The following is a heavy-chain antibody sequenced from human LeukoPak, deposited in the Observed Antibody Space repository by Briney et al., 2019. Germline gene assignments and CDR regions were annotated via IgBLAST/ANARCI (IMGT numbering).Heavy chain of an antibody. D-gene: IGHD3-3*01. J-gene: IGHJ6*03. Sequence: SETLSLTCTVSGDSFSSYFWSWIRQPPGKGLEWIGYIYYSGSTNYNPSLKSRVTISVDTSKNQFSLKLSSVTAADTAVYYCARTTRNYDFWSRLYYYYMDVWGKGTTVTVSS. CDR1: GDSFSSYF. V-gene: IGHV4-59*01. CDR2: IYYSGST. CDR3: ARTTRNYDFWSRLYYYYMDV.